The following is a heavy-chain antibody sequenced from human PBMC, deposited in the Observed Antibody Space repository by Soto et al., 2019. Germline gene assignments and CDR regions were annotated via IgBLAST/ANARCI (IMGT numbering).Heavy chain of an antibody. CDR1: GVTFSSYA. CDR2: ISGSGGSI. CDR3: AKDYYDSSGYGDYFDY. V-gene: IGHV3-23*01. D-gene: IGHD3-22*01. J-gene: IGHJ4*02. Sequence: GGPQSLSCAASGVTFSSYAMSWVRQAPGKGLEWVSAISGSGGSIYYADSVKGRFTISRDNSKNTLYLQMNSLRAEDTAVYYCAKDYYDSSGYGDYFDYWGQGTLVTVAS.